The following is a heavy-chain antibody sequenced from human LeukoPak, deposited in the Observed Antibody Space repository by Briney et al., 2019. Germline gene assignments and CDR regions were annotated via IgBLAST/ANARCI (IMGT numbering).Heavy chain of an antibody. J-gene: IGHJ4*02. Sequence: SVKVSCKASGGTFISYAISWVRQAPGQGLEWMGGIIPIFGTANYAQKFQGRVTITADESTSTAYMELNSLRSEDTAVYYCALTPGHSYGLLDYWGQGTLVTVSS. V-gene: IGHV1-69*13. CDR2: IIPIFGTA. CDR1: GGTFISYA. D-gene: IGHD5-18*01. CDR3: ALTPGHSYGLLDY.